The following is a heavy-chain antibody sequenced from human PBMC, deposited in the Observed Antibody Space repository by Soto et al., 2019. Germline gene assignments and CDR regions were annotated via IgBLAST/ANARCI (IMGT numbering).Heavy chain of an antibody. D-gene: IGHD6-13*01. CDR1: GFTFSSYA. Sequence: EVQLLESGGGLVQPGGSLRLSCAASGFTFSSYAMSWVRQAPGKGLEWVSAISGSGGSTYYADSVKGRFTISRDNSKNTRDLKLNSLRAEDTAVYYCATGPPGQQLVHGHLQHWGQGTLVTVSS. J-gene: IGHJ1*01. CDR3: ATGPPGQQLVHGHLQH. CDR2: ISGSGGST. V-gene: IGHV3-23*01.